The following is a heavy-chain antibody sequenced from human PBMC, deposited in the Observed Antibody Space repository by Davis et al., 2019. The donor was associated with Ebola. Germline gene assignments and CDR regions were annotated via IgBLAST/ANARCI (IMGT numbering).Heavy chain of an antibody. CDR1: GYTFTSYD. J-gene: IGHJ4*02. CDR2: MNPNSGNT. Sequence: ASVKVSCKASGYTFTSYDINWVRQAPGQGLEWMGWMNPNSGNTGYAQKFQGRVTMTRNTSISTAYMELSSLRSEDTAVYYCARGGLWFGELLFREDFDYWGQGTLVTVSS. CDR3: ARGGLWFGELLFREDFDY. V-gene: IGHV1-8*01. D-gene: IGHD3-10*01.